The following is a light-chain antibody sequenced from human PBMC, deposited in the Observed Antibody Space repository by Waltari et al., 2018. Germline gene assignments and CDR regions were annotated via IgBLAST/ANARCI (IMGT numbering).Light chain of an antibody. V-gene: IGLV1-40*01. CDR3: QSFDSSLSASV. CDR1: SSNFGAGYD. J-gene: IGLJ3*02. CDR2: GTA. Sequence: QSVLTQPPSMSGAPGQKVTIPCTGGSSNFGAGYDVHWYQQFPGAAPNLLIFGTATRASGVPGRFSGSKSGPSASLAIAGLQSEDEAVYYCQSFDSSLSASVFGGGTKLTVL.